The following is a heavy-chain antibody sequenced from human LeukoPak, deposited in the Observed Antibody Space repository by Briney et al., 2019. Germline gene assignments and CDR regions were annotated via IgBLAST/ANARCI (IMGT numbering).Heavy chain of an antibody. D-gene: IGHD5-18*01. V-gene: IGHV4-34*01. Sequence: SETLSLTCAVSGGSFSDYDWTWIRQPPGKGLEWIGEINDSGTTNYIPSLKSRVTISLGTSKNQFSLKLSSVTAADTAVYYCARTTEGGFSYGYFYYYYMDVWGKGTTVTISS. J-gene: IGHJ6*03. CDR3: ARTTEGGFSYGYFYYYYMDV. CDR2: INDSGTT. CDR1: GGSFSDYD.